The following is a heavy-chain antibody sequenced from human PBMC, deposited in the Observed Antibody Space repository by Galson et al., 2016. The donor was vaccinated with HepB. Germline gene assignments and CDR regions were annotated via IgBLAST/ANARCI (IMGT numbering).Heavy chain of an antibody. CDR1: GDSVSSNSAA. CDR2: TYYRSKWYN. Sequence: CAISGDSVSSNSAAWNWIRQSPSRGLEWLGRTYYRSKWYNDYAVSVKSRIIVNPDTSKNQFSLQLNSVTPEDTAVYYCVEQRKGAPYGMYVWGQGTLVTVSS. D-gene: IGHD1/OR15-1a*01. V-gene: IGHV6-1*01. J-gene: IGHJ6*02. CDR3: VEQRKGAPYGMYV.